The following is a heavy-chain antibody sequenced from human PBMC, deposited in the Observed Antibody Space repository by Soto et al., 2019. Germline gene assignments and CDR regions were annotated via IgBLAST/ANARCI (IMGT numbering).Heavy chain of an antibody. CDR2: ISGSGGST. Sequence: VGSLRLSCAASGFTFSSYAMSWVRQAPGKGLEWVSAISGSGGSTYYADSVKGRFTISRDNSKNTLYLQMNSLRAEDTAVYYCAKDYDILTGYPYYFDYWGQGTLVTVSS. J-gene: IGHJ4*02. D-gene: IGHD3-9*01. V-gene: IGHV3-23*01. CDR3: AKDYDILTGYPYYFDY. CDR1: GFTFSSYA.